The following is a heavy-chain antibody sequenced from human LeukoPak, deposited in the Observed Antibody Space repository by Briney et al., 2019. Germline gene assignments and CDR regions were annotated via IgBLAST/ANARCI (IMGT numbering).Heavy chain of an antibody. D-gene: IGHD6-19*01. Sequence: GGSLRLSCTASGFTFNSYEINWVRQAPGKGLEWISYINYSGRTMSYADSVTGRFTISRVNAKNSVYLQMNSLRADDTAVYYCARVSSSGWDYYYYYYMDVWGKGTTVTVSS. CDR3: ARVSSSGWDYYYYYYMDV. CDR1: GFTFNSYE. CDR2: INYSGRTM. V-gene: IGHV3-48*03. J-gene: IGHJ6*03.